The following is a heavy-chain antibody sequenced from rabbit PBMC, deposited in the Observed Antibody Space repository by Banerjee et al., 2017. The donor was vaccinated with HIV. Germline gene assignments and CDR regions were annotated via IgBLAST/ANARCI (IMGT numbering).Heavy chain of an antibody. J-gene: IGHJ4*01. CDR1: GFSFFGSSS. Sequence: QSLAESGGDLVKPGASLPPPCPAPGFSFFGSSSMCWVRQAPGKGLEWIACIYAGSSGSTYYASWAKGRFTISKTSSTTVTLKMTSRTAADTATYFCARERDDNYGDYDLWGPGTLVTVS. V-gene: IGHV1S40*01. CDR2: IYAGSSGST. D-gene: IGHD2-1*01. CDR3: ARERDDNYGDYDL.